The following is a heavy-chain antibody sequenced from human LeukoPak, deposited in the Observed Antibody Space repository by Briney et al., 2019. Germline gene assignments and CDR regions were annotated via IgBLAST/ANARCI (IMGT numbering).Heavy chain of an antibody. V-gene: IGHV4-61*02. CDR3: ARAINYDFRY. D-gene: IGHD3-3*01. CDR1: GGSISSGSYY. J-gene: IGHJ4*02. CDR2: IYTSGST. Sequence: SETLSLXCTVSGGSISSGSYYWSWIRQPAGKGLEWIGRIYTSGSTNYNPSLKSRVTISVDTSKNQFSLKLSSVTAADTAVYYCARAINYDFRYWGQGTLVTVSS.